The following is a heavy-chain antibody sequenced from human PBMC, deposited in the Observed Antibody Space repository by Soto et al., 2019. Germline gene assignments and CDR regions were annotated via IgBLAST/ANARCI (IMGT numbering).Heavy chain of an antibody. CDR1: GFTFSSYS. V-gene: IGHV3-21*01. D-gene: IGHD6-13*01. CDR2: ISSSSSYI. CDR3: ARDKAIAAAGTINFDY. Sequence: GGSLRLSCAASGFTFSSYSMNWVRQAPGKGLEWVSSISSSSSYIYYADSVKGRFTISRDNAKNPLYLQMNSLRAEDTAVYYCARDKAIAAAGTINFDYWGQGTLVTVSS. J-gene: IGHJ4*02.